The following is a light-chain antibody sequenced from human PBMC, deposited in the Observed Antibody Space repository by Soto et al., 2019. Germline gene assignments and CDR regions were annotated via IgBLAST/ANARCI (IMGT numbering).Light chain of an antibody. CDR1: QSISSSF. J-gene: IGKJ4*01. CDR3: QQYGSSSPHT. CDR2: GAS. V-gene: IGKV3-20*01. Sequence: EFVLTQSPGKLSLSPGERATLSCRASQSISSSFLAWYQQKPGQAPRLLIYGASSRGTSIPDRFSGSGSGTEFTLTISRLEPEDFAVDYCQQYGSSSPHTFGGGTKVEIK.